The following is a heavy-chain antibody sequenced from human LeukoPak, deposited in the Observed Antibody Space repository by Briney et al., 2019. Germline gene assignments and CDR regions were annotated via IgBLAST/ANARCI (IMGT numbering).Heavy chain of an antibody. Sequence: GGSVGLSCAASGFTFSNFGLNWVRQAPGKGLEWVAFISDNGRRTYYLESVEGLFTISRDDSKNTLYLQMNSLRVEDTAVYYCARDRIGKYSIDYWGQGTLVTVSS. CDR3: ARDRIGKYSIDY. J-gene: IGHJ4*02. V-gene: IGHV3-33*08. D-gene: IGHD2-15*01. CDR2: ISDNGRRT. CDR1: GFTFSNFG.